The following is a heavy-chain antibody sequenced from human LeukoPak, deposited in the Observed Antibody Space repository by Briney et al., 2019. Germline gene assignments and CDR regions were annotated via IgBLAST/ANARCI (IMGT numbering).Heavy chain of an antibody. Sequence: GGSLRLSCTASGFSFNNYAMTWFRQAPGKGLEWVSIIIASSGSTFYADSVKGRFTISRDNSKSTLYLQMNSLSVEDTAVYYCAKGAYDHDEVAYFDFWGQGALVTVSP. D-gene: IGHD5-12*01. V-gene: IGHV3-23*01. CDR2: IIASSGST. CDR1: GFSFNNYA. CDR3: AKGAYDHDEVAYFDF. J-gene: IGHJ4*02.